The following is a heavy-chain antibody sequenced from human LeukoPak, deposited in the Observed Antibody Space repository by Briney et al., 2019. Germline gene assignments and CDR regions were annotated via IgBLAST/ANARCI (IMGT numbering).Heavy chain of an antibody. Sequence: SETLSLTCAVSGGSISSSNWWSWVRQPPGKGLEWIGEIYHSGSTNYNPSLKSRVTISVDKSKNQFSLKLSSVTAADTAVYYCARELRFLGRLGRPSAIFDPWGQGTLVTVSS. D-gene: IGHD3-3*01. V-gene: IGHV4-4*02. CDR2: IYHSGST. J-gene: IGHJ5*02. CDR1: GGSISSSNW. CDR3: ARELRFLGRLGRPSAIFDP.